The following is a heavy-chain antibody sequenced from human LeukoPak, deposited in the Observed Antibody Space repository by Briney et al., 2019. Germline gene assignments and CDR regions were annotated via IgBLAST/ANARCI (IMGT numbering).Heavy chain of an antibody. Sequence: ASVKVSCKASGYTFTGYYMHWVRQAPGQGLEWMGWINPNSGGTNYAQKFQGRVTMTRDTSISTAYMELSRLRSDDTAVYYCAVSYYYDTQEAFDIWGQGTMVTVSS. CDR3: AVSYYYDTQEAFDI. D-gene: IGHD3-22*01. V-gene: IGHV1-2*02. J-gene: IGHJ3*02. CDR1: GYTFTGYY. CDR2: INPNSGGT.